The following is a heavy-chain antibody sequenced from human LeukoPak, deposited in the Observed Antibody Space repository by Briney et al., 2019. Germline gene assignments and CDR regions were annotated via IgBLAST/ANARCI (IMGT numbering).Heavy chain of an antibody. Sequence: ASVKVSCKASGYTFTGYYMHWVRQAPGQGLEWMGWINPNSGGTNYAQKFQGRVTITRNTSISTAYMELSSLRSEDTAVYYCARDLDCGGDCYSQWGRYFDYWGQGTLVTVSS. D-gene: IGHD2-21*02. V-gene: IGHV1-2*02. CDR2: INPNSGGT. CDR3: ARDLDCGGDCYSQWGRYFDY. J-gene: IGHJ4*02. CDR1: GYTFTGYY.